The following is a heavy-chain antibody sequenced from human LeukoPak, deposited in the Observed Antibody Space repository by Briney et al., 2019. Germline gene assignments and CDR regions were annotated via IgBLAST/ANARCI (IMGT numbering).Heavy chain of an antibody. CDR1: GYTFTRYG. CDR3: ARDGTNYYGSGSHYNY. D-gene: IGHD3-10*01. V-gene: IGHV1-18*01. J-gene: IGHJ4*02. Sequence: ASVKVSCKASGYTFTRYGISWVRQAPGQGLEWMGWISAYNGNTNYAQKLQGRVTMTTDTSTSTAYMELRSLRSDDTAVYYCARDGTNYYGSGSHYNYWGQGTLVTVSS. CDR2: ISAYNGNT.